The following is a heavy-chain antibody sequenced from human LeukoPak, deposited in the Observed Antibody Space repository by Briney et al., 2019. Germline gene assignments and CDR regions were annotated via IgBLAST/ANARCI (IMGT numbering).Heavy chain of an antibody. Sequence: PSETLSLTRSVSGGSLSSYYWSWIRQPPGKGLEWIGYIFHTGSTNYNPSLKSRVTMSVDTSKNQVSLRLSSVTAADTAVYYCAKIRSGGGSFDVWGQGAMVTVSS. CDR1: GGSLSSYY. D-gene: IGHD4-23*01. J-gene: IGHJ3*01. V-gene: IGHV4-59*01. CDR2: IFHTGST. CDR3: AKIRSGGGSFDV.